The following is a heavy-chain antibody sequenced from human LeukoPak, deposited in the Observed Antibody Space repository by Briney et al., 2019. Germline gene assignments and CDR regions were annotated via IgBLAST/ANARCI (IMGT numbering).Heavy chain of an antibody. CDR1: GDSVSSNSAA. D-gene: IGHD5-18*01. CDR2: TYCRSTCYS. CDR3: ARGTAHYFDY. J-gene: IGHJ4*02. Sequence: SQTLSLTCAISGDSVSSNSAAWNWFRQSPSRGLEWLGRTYCRSTCYSDYAVPVKSRITINPDTSKNQFSLQLNSVTPEDTAVYYCARGTAHYFDYWGQGTLVTVSS. V-gene: IGHV6-1*01.